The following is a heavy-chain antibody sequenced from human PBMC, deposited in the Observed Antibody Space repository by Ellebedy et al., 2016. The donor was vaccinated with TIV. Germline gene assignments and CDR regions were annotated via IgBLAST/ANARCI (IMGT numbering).Heavy chain of an antibody. CDR3: AVPNKDY. CDR2: TRNKANSYTT. D-gene: IGHD1/OR15-1a*01. CDR1: GFTFSDHH. Sequence: GGSLRLXXAASGFTFSDHHMDWVRQAPGKGLEWVGRTRNKANSYTTEYAASVKGRFTISRDDSKNSLYLQMNSLKTEDTAVYYCAVPNKDYWGQGTLVTVSS. J-gene: IGHJ4*02. V-gene: IGHV3-72*01.